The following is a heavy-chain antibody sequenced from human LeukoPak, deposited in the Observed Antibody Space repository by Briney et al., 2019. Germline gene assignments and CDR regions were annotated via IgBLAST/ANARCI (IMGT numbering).Heavy chain of an antibody. D-gene: IGHD1-1*01. J-gene: IGHJ4*02. CDR3: ARLVATTGRLYFDY. CDR1: GFTVSSNY. CDR2: IYSGGNT. V-gene: IGHV3-53*01. Sequence: GGSLRLSCAASGFTVSSNYMGWVRQAPGKGLEYVSVIYSGGNTYYAGSVTGRFTISRDNSKNTVYLQMNSLRAEDTAVFYCARLVATTGRLYFDYWGQGTLVTVSS.